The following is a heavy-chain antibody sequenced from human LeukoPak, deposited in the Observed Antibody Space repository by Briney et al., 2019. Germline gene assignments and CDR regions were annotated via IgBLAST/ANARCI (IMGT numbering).Heavy chain of an antibody. V-gene: IGHV3-21*01. D-gene: IGHD3-16*01. CDR3: ARGGRWGDY. J-gene: IGHJ4*02. CDR1: GFTFSSYS. Sequence: GGSLRLSCAASGFTFSSYSMNWVRQAPGKGLEWVSAISSSSSYIYYADSVKGRFTTPRDTAKNSLYLQMNSLRAEDTAVYYCARGGRWGDYWGQGTLVTVSS. CDR2: ISSSSSYI.